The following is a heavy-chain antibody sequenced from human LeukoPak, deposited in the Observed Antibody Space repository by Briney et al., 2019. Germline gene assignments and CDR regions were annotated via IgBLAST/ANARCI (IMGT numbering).Heavy chain of an antibody. J-gene: IGHJ1*01. Sequence: PGGSLRLSCAASGFTFNNYAMNWVRQGPGEGLEWVSAISVTGGSAYYADSVKGRFTISRDNSKNTLYLEMNSLRADDTAVYYCAQAEKRESGHRFQYWGQGILVTVSS. CDR3: AQAEKRESGHRFQY. D-gene: IGHD3-3*01. CDR1: GFTFNNYA. V-gene: IGHV3-23*01. CDR2: ISVTGGSA.